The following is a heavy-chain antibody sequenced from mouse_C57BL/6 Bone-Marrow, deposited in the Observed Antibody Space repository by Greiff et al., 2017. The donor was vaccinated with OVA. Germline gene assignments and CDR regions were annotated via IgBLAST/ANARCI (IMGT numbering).Heavy chain of an antibody. D-gene: IGHD4-1*02. Sequence: QVQLQQPGAELVKPGASVKLSCKASGYTFTSYWMQWVKQRPGQGLEWIGEIDPSDSYTNYNQKFKGKATLTVDTSSSTAYMQLSSLTSEDSAVYYCAPTGTIFAYWGQGTLVTVSA. CDR3: APTGTIFAY. J-gene: IGHJ3*01. CDR2: IDPSDSYT. CDR1: GYTFTSYW. V-gene: IGHV1-50*01.